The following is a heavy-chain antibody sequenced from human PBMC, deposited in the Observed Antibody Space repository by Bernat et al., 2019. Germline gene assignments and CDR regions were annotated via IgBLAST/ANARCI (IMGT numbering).Heavy chain of an antibody. J-gene: IGHJ4*02. Sequence: QVQLVESGGGVVQPGRSLRLSCAASGFTFSSYAMHWVRQAPGKGLEWVAVISYDGSNKYYADSVKGRFTISRDNSKNTLYLQMNSLRAEDTAVYYCARDLRYDYVWGSYQAFYYWGQGTLV. D-gene: IGHD3-16*02. CDR1: GFTFSSYA. V-gene: IGHV3-30-3*01. CDR2: ISYDGSNK. CDR3: ARDLRYDYVWGSYQAFYY.